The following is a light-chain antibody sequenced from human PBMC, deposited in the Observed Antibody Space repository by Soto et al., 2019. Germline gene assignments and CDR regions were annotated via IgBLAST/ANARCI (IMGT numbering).Light chain of an antibody. V-gene: IGKV1-5*01. CDR3: QHYKTYSRT. Sequence: IQMTQSPSTLSASVGDIVTITCRASQSISSWLAWYQQKPGKAPKLLIYDGSSFESGVPSRFSGSGSGTEFTLTISSLQPDDSATYYCQHYKTYSRTFGQGTKVDIK. CDR1: QSISSW. CDR2: DGS. J-gene: IGKJ1*01.